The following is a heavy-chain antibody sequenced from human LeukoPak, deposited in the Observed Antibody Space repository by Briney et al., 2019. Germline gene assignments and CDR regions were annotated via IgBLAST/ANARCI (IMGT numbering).Heavy chain of an antibody. CDR2: IYHSGST. CDR1: GGSISSGGYY. V-gene: IGHV4-30-2*01. J-gene: IGHJ4*02. Sequence: PSETLSLTCTVSGGSISSGGYYWSWIRQPPGKGLEWIGYIYHSGSTYYNPSLKSRVTISVDRSKNQFSLKLSSVTAADTAVYYCASNGYSSSWSEGYFDYWGQGTLVTVSS. CDR3: ASNGYSSSWSEGYFDY. D-gene: IGHD6-13*01.